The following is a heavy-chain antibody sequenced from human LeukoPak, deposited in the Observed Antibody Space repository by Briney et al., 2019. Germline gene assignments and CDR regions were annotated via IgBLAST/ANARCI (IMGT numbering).Heavy chain of an antibody. Sequence: APVKVSCKASGYTFTSYDINWVRQATGQGLEWMGWMNPNSGNTGYAQKFQGRVTMTRNTSISTAYMELSSLRSEDTAVYYCARFAAVYYYDSSGYPSYYFDYWGQGTLVTVSS. V-gene: IGHV1-8*01. D-gene: IGHD3-22*01. CDR3: ARFAAVYYYDSSGYPSYYFDY. CDR1: GYTFTSYD. J-gene: IGHJ4*02. CDR2: MNPNSGNT.